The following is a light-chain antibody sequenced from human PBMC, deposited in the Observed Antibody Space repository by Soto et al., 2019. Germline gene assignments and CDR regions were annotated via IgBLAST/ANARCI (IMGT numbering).Light chain of an antibody. CDR3: SSYTSYTTLWV. CDR2: GVT. V-gene: IGLV2-14*01. Sequence: QSALTQPASVSGSPGQSITISCTGTDSDIGNYNYVSWYQQHPGKAPKLMIYGVTNRPSGVSDRFSGSKSGNAASLTISGLQAEDEADYYCSSYTSYTTLWVFGGVTKLTVL. CDR1: DSDIGNYNY. J-gene: IGLJ3*02.